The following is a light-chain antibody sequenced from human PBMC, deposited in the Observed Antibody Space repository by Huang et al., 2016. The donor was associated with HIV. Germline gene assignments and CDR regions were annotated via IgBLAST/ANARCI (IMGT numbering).Light chain of an antibody. CDR2: GAS. J-gene: IGKJ1*01. Sequence: EIVMTQSPATLSVSPGERATLSCRASQSVSSNLAWYQQKPGQAPRLLIDGASTRATGIPARFGGSGSGTEFTLTFSSLQSEDFAVYYCQQYDNWPRTFGQGTKVEIK. V-gene: IGKV3-15*01. CDR1: QSVSSN. CDR3: QQYDNWPRT.